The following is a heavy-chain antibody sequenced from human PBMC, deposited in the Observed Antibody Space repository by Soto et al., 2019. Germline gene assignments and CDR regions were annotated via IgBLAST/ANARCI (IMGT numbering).Heavy chain of an antibody. V-gene: IGHV3-30*18. CDR1: GFTFSSYG. CDR2: ISYDGSNK. J-gene: IGHJ6*02. D-gene: IGHD6-13*01. Sequence: GGSLRLSCAASGFTFSSYGMHWVRQAPGKGLEWVAVISYDGSNKYYADSVKGRFTISRDNSKNTLYLQMNSLRAEDTAVYYCAKEYSSSWSYYYYGMDVWGQGTTVTVSS. CDR3: AKEYSSSWSYYYYGMDV.